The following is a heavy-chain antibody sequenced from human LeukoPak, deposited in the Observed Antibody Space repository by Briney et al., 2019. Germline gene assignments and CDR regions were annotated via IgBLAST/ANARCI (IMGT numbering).Heavy chain of an antibody. V-gene: IGHV3-9*01. D-gene: IGHD1-26*01. CDR2: ISWNSGSI. CDR1: GFTFDDYA. Sequence: GGSLRLSCAASGFTFDDYAMHWVRHAPGKGLEWVSGISWNSGSIGYADSVKGRFTISRDNAKNSLYLQMNSLRAEDTALYYCAKDIGSGSYYVSAFDIWGQGTMVTVSS. J-gene: IGHJ3*02. CDR3: AKDIGSGSYYVSAFDI.